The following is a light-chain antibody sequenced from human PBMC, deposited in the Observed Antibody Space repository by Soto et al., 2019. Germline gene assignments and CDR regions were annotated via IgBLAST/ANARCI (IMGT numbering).Light chain of an antibody. J-gene: IGKJ1*01. Sequence: EIVLTQSPGTLSLSPGERATLSCRASQSVTSIYLAWYRQNPGQPPRLLIYAASRRATAIPDRFIGSGSGTDFTLTISRLEPEDFAVYYCQQYGTSPGTFGQGTKVEIK. CDR1: QSVTSIY. CDR3: QQYGTSPGT. V-gene: IGKV3-20*01. CDR2: AAS.